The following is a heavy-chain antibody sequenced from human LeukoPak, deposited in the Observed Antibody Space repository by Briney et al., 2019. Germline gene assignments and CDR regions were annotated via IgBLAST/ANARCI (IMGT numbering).Heavy chain of an antibody. CDR1: GYTFTSYC. Sequence: ASVKVSCKATGYTFTSYCMHWVRQAPGQGLEWMGIINTSGGSTSYAQKFQGRVTMARDTSTSRVYMELSSLRSEDTAVYYCASSESGYDPSFDYWGQGTLVTVSS. CDR2: INTSGGST. CDR3: ASSESGYDPSFDY. J-gene: IGHJ4*02. V-gene: IGHV1-46*01. D-gene: IGHD5-12*01.